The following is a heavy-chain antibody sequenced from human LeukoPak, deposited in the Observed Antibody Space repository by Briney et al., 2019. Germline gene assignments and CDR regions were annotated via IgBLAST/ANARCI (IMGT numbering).Heavy chain of an antibody. D-gene: IGHD6-19*01. V-gene: IGHV2-5*01. Sequence: SGPTLVKPTQTLTLTCTFSGISLSSSGAGVGWIRQPPGKALGWLALTYWTDDKRYRLSLNSRLNITKDTSKNQVVLTMTNMDPVDTAIYYGALRPVAGNSWFDPWGQGTLVTVSS. J-gene: IGHJ5*02. CDR2: TYWTDDK. CDR1: GISLSSSGAG. CDR3: ALRPVAGNSWFDP.